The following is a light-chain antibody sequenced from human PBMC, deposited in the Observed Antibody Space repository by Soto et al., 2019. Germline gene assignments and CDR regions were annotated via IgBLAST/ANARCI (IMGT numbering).Light chain of an antibody. J-gene: IGKJ1*01. CDR1: QNIRTN. CDR3: QQYNNWPRT. Sequence: DIVMTQSPATLSVSQGERATLSCRAIQNIRTNLAWYQHKPGQAPRLLIYGASTGATGVPARFSGSGSGTEFTLTISSLQSEDFAAYYCQQYNNWPRTFGQGTKVDIK. V-gene: IGKV3-15*01. CDR2: GAS.